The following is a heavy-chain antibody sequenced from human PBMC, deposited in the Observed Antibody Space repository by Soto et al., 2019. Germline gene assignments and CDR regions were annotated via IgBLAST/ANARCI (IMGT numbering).Heavy chain of an antibody. CDR2: IIPIFGRT. CDR1: GGTFSSYA. V-gene: IGHV1-69*01. CDR3: AGSFKYGSGTFDAFDI. D-gene: IGHD3-10*01. J-gene: IGHJ3*02. Sequence: QVQLVQSGTEVKKPGSSLKVSCKASGGTFSSYAISWVRQAPGQGVEWMGGIIPIFGRTNYAEKLWGRVSIAADESTSTAYVELSSLRSEDTAVYYCAGSFKYGSGTFDAFDIWGQGTMVTVSS.